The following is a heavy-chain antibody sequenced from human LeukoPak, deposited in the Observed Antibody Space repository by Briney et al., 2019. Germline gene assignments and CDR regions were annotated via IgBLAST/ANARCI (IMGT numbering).Heavy chain of an antibody. D-gene: IGHD2-2*02. CDR2: ISAYNGNT. J-gene: IGHJ4*02. CDR1: GYTFTSYG. Sequence: GASVKVSCKASGYTFTSYGISWVRQAPGQGLEWMGWISAYNGNTNYAQELQGRVTMTTDTSTSTAYMELRSLRSDDTAVYYCARGSGAATAIPFRSYYFDYWGQGTLVTVSS. CDR3: ARGSGAATAIPFRSYYFDY. V-gene: IGHV1-18*01.